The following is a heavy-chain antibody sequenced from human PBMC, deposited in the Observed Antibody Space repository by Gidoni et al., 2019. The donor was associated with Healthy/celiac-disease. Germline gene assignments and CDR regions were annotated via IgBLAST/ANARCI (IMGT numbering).Heavy chain of an antibody. CDR1: GFTFSSYR. Sequence: EVQLVESGGGLVKPGGSLRLSCAASGFTFSSYRMNWVRQAPGKGLEWVSSISSSSSYIYYADSVKGRFTISRDNAKNSLYLQMNSLRAEDTAVYYCARFGYGYGSFDYWGQGTLVTVSS. V-gene: IGHV3-21*01. CDR3: ARFGYGYGSFDY. D-gene: IGHD5-18*01. CDR2: ISSSSSYI. J-gene: IGHJ4*02.